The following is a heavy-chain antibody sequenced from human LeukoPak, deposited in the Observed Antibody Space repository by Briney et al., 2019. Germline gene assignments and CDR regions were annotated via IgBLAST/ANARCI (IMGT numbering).Heavy chain of an antibody. Sequence: LETLSLTCSVSGDSISNSDYYWAWIRQPPGKGLEWIGSIYYSGTTYYNPSVKSRVTISVDTSKNQFSLKLTSVTAADTAVYYCATVNYSSRRPTVTFDFWGQGTLVTVSS. CDR3: ATVNYSSRRPTVTFDF. CDR2: IYYSGTT. D-gene: IGHD3-10*01. J-gene: IGHJ4*02. CDR1: GDSISNSDYY. V-gene: IGHV4-39*01.